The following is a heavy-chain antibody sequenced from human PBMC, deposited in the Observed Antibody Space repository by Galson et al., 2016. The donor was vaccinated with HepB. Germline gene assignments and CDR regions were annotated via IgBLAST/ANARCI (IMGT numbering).Heavy chain of an antibody. J-gene: IGHJ6*02. CDR3: VRGASVGLFRYNYYGLDV. CDR2: TTQSGRT. Sequence: SETLSLTCAVYGGSISGYYWSWIRQTPGMGLEWIGDTTQSGRTNYNPSLKSRVTISVDMSKNQFSLRLTSVTAADTAVYFCVRGASVGLFRYNYYGLDVWGQGSAVTVSS. V-gene: IGHV4-34*01. CDR1: GGSISGYY. D-gene: IGHD5-12*01.